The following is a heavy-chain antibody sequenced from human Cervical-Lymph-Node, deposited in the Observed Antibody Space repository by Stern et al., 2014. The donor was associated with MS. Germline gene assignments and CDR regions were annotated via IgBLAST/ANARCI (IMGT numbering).Heavy chain of an antibody. CDR1: GYTFTNYD. D-gene: IGHD4-17*01. Sequence: QVQLGQSGAEVRKPGASVKVSCKASGYTFTNYDIHWVRQATGQGLEWMGWMNPSSGHTAYAQNFQGRVTMTRDTSISTAYMELSSLRSEDTALYYCARSDYGDWDSWGQGTLVTVSS. CDR3: ARSDYGDWDS. CDR2: MNPSSGHT. J-gene: IGHJ4*02. V-gene: IGHV1-8*01.